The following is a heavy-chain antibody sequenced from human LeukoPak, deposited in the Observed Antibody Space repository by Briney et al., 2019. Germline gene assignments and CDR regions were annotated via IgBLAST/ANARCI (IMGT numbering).Heavy chain of an antibody. CDR3: AKDRLKQLDY. CDR2: IRYDGSNK. D-gene: IGHD6-13*01. V-gene: IGHV3-30*02. CDR1: GFTFSSYG. J-gene: IGHJ4*02. Sequence: GGSLRLSCAASGFTFSSYGMHWVRLAPGKGLEWVAFIRYDGSNKYYADSVKGRFTISRDNSKNTLYLQMNSLRAEDTAVYYCAKDRLKQLDYWGQGTLVTVSS.